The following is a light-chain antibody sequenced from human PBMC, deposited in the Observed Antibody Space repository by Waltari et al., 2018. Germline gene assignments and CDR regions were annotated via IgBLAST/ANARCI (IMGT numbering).Light chain of an antibody. V-gene: IGLV3-1*01. CDR2: QDT. CDR1: ILGNKN. J-gene: IGLJ3*02. Sequence: SYELTQPPSVSVSPGQTASITCSGHILGNKNASWYQQKPGQSPLLVIYQDTKRPSEIPERFSGSKSANAATLTITGTQAMDEADYYCQALGTGAWVFGGGTKLTVL. CDR3: QALGTGAWV.